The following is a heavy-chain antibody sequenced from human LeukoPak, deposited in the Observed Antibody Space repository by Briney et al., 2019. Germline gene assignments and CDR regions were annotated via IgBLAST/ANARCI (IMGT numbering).Heavy chain of an antibody. D-gene: IGHD3-3*01. V-gene: IGHV3-30*01. CDR2: ISYDGSNE. CDR1: GFTFSNYA. Sequence: PGRSLRLSCAASGFTFSNYAMHWVRQAPGKGLEWVAVISYDGSNEYYADSVKGRFTISRDNSKNTLYLQMNSLRAEDTAVYYCARVRDFWSGYFPSHVFAYWGQGTLVTVSS. CDR3: ARVRDFWSGYFPSHVFAY. J-gene: IGHJ4*02.